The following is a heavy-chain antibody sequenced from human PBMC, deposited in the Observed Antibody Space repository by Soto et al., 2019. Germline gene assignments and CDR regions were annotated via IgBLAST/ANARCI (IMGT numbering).Heavy chain of an antibody. CDR3: AREGVAGDCDW. D-gene: IGHD2-15*01. CDR1: GFTFGNYW. Sequence: EVQLVESGGGLVQPGGSLRLSCAASGFTFGNYWMHWVRQAPGKGLVWVTRINGDGRSTNYADSVKGRVTISRDNAKNTLDLPMNSLRGEDTAVYYCAREGVAGDCDWWGHGTLVTVS. CDR2: INGDGRST. V-gene: IGHV3-74*01. J-gene: IGHJ4*01.